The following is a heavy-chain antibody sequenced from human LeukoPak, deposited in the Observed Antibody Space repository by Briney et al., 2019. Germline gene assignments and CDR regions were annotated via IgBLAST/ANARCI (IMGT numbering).Heavy chain of an antibody. Sequence: PGRPLRRSCAASGFPFSSYGMHWVRQAPGKGLEWVAVIWYDGSKKYYADSVKGRITISRDNSKNTLYLQMNSLRAEDTAVYYCARDLRYYDSSGYHYYYNGMDVWGQGTTVTVSS. D-gene: IGHD3-22*01. CDR3: ARDLRYYDSSGYHYYYNGMDV. CDR2: IWYDGSKK. CDR1: GFPFSSYG. J-gene: IGHJ6*02. V-gene: IGHV3-33*01.